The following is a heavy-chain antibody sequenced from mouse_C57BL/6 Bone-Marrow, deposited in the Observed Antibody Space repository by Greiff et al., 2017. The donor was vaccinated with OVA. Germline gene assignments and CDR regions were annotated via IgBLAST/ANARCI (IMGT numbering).Heavy chain of an antibody. CDR3: AREQGHYYGSSYFDY. V-gene: IGHV1-19*01. CDR1: GYTFTDYY. CDR2: INPYNGGT. Sequence: EVQLQQSGPVLVKPGASVKMSCKASGYTFTDYYMNWVKQSHGKILEWIGVINPYNGGTSYNQKFKGKATLTVDKSSSTAYMELNSLTSEDSAVYYCAREQGHYYGSSYFDYWGQGTTLTVSS. J-gene: IGHJ2*01. D-gene: IGHD1-1*01.